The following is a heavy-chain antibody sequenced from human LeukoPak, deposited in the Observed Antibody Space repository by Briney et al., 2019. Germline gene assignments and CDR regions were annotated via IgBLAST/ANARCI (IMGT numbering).Heavy chain of an antibody. D-gene: IGHD2-2*01. CDR1: GFGFSRYW. V-gene: IGHV3-74*01. CDR2: IYRDGSTT. J-gene: IGHJ3*02. CDR3: ARAAYCSSTSCYGSDI. Sequence: LTGGSLRLSCAASGFGFSRYWMHWVRQAPGTGLKWVSRIYRDGSTTDYADSVKGRFSISRDNAKNSLYLQMNSLRAEDTAVYYCARAAYCSSTSCYGSDIWGQGTMVTVSS.